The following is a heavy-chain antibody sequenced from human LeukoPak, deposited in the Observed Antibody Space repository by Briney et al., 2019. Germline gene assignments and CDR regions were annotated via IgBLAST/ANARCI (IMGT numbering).Heavy chain of an antibody. CDR3: AAAGYFDY. Sequence: PGGSLRLSCVASGFTFSTYEMNWVRQAPGKGLEWVSAISGSGGSTYYADSVKGRFTISRDNSKNTLYLQMNSLYYCAKGGKNIAAAGYFDYWGQATLVTVSS. J-gene: IGHJ4*02. V-gene: IGHV3-23*01. D-gene: IGHD6-13*01. CDR1: GFTFSTYE. CDR2: ISGSGGST.